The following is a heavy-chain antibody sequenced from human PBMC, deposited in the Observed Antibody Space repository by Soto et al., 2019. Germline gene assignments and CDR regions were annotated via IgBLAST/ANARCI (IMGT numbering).Heavy chain of an antibody. V-gene: IGHV3-66*01. CDR3: ARDLGVALATLTLDY. CDR1: GFTVSSNY. CDR2: IYSGGST. D-gene: IGHD2-15*01. Sequence: PGGSLRLSCAASGFTVSSNYMSWVRQAPGKGLEWVSVIYSGGSTYYADSVKGRFTISRDNSKNTLYLQMNSLRAEDTAVYYCARDLGVALATLTLDYWGQGTLVTVSS. J-gene: IGHJ4*02.